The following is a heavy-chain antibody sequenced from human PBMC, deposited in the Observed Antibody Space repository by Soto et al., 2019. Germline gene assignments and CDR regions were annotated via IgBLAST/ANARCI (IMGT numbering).Heavy chain of an antibody. CDR2: IIPIFSSR. V-gene: IGHV1-69*01. CDR1: RDTFNKYA. D-gene: IGHD3-16*01. J-gene: IGHJ6*02. CDR3: ARGETYLGV. Sequence: QVQLVQSGDEGKKPGSSVKVSCKTARDTFNKYAFNWVRQAPGQGLEWMGWIIPIFSSRNYAEKFQGRVTITSDDSTSTAYMELRSLRFEDTAVYYCARGETYLGVWGQGTTVTVSS.